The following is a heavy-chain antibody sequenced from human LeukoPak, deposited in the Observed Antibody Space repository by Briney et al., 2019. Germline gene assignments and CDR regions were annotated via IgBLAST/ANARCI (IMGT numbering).Heavy chain of an antibody. Sequence: SEALSLTCTVSGGSISSSSYYWGWIRQPPGKGLEWIGSIYYSGSTYYNPSLKSRVTISVDTSKNQFSLKLSSVTAADTAVYYCAIRRTTAGFNPWGQGTLVTVSS. V-gene: IGHV4-39*01. J-gene: IGHJ5*02. D-gene: IGHD1-1*01. CDR1: GGSISSSSYY. CDR3: AIRRTTAGFNP. CDR2: IYYSGST.